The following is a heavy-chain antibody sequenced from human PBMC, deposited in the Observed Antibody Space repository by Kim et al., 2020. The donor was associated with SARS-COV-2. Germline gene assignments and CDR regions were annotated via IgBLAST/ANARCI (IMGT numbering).Heavy chain of an antibody. D-gene: IGHD3-10*01. J-gene: IGHJ4*02. V-gene: IGHV3-30*18. Sequence: GGSLRLSCAASGFTFSSYGMHWVRQAPGKGLEWVAVISYDGSNKYYADSVKGRFTISRDNSKNTLYLQMNSLRAEDTAVYYCAKTLWYGPLYYFDYWGQGTLVTVSS. CDR3: AKTLWYGPLYYFDY. CDR2: ISYDGSNK. CDR1: GFTFSSYG.